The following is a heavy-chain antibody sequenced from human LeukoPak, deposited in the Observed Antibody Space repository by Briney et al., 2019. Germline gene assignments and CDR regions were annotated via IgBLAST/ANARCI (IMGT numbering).Heavy chain of an antibody. CDR2: IYYSGST. D-gene: IGHD4-11*01. Sequence: PSETLSLTCTVSGGSISSGDYYWSWIRQPPGKGLEWIGYIYYSGSTYYNPSLKSRVTISVDTSKNQFSLKPSSVTAADTAVYYCARGGLQYRAEYFQHWGQGTLVTVSS. V-gene: IGHV4-30-4*08. J-gene: IGHJ1*01. CDR3: ARGGLQYRAEYFQH. CDR1: GGSISSGDYY.